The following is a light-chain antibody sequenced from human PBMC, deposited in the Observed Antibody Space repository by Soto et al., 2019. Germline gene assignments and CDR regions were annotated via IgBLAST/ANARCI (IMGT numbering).Light chain of an antibody. CDR2: GAS. Sequence: TQSPSSFSASTADRVTITCRLSQGISSYLAWYQQKPGQAPRRLIYGASIRATGIPDRFSGSGSGRDFTVTISRLEPEDFALYYCQQYGSSAPITFGQGTRLEIK. V-gene: IGKV3-20*01. CDR1: QGISSY. J-gene: IGKJ5*01. CDR3: QQYGSSAPIT.